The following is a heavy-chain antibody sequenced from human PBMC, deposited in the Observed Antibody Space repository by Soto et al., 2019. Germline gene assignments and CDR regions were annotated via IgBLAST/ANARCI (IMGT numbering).Heavy chain of an antibody. D-gene: IGHD4-17*01. Sequence: QITLKESGPTLVKPTQTLTLTCTFSGFSLSTSGVGVGWIRQPPGKALERLALIYWDDDKRYSPSLKSRLTLTQDTSRNQVVLTMTNMDPVDTATYYCAHSPPPSVTTSAEYFQHWGQGTLVTVSS. J-gene: IGHJ1*01. CDR2: IYWDDDK. CDR3: AHSPPPSVTTSAEYFQH. V-gene: IGHV2-5*02. CDR1: GFSLSTSGVG.